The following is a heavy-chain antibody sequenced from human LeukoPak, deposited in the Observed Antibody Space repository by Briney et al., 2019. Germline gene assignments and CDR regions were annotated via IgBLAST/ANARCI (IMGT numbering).Heavy chain of an antibody. D-gene: IGHD3-16*02. CDR2: IIPIFGTA. V-gene: IGHV1-69*06. J-gene: IGHJ3*02. CDR1: GGTFSSYA. Sequence: GASVKVSCKASGGTFSSYAISWVRQAPGQGLEWMGGIIPIFGTANYAQKFQGRVTITADKSTSTAYMELSSLRSEDTAVYYCARAGLGELSFKANAFDIWGQGTMVTVSS. CDR3: ARAGLGELSFKANAFDI.